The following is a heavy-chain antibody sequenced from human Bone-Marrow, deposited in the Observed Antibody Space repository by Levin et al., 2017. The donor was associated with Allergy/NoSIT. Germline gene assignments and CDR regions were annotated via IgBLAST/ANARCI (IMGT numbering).Heavy chain of an antibody. J-gene: IGHJ4*02. V-gene: IGHV4-39*07. CDR3: ASHVDIVGGVDS. CDR1: GGSISRSSYY. D-gene: IGHD5-12*01. Sequence: SETLSLTCTVSGGSISRSSYYWGWIRQPPGKGLEWIGSIYYSGSTYYNPSLKSRVTISVDTSKNQFSLKLSSVTAADTAVYYCASHVDIVGGVDSWGQGTLVTVSS. CDR2: IYYSGST.